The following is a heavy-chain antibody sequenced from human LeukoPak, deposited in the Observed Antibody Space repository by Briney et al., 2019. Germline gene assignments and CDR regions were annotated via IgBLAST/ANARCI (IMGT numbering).Heavy chain of an antibody. J-gene: IGHJ6*02. D-gene: IGHD2-15*01. CDR1: GFIFSRYW. CDR2: INQDESER. V-gene: IGHV3-7*03. Sequence: GGSLRLSCATSGFIFSRYWMSWVRQAPGKGLEWVANINQDESERNYVDSVKGRFTISRDNAKNSLDLQMNSLRAEDTALYYCAKGLMKRVQRKWWQSSGAHQYYYYGMDVWGQGTTVTVSS. CDR3: AKGLMKRVQRKWWQSSGAHQYYYYGMDV.